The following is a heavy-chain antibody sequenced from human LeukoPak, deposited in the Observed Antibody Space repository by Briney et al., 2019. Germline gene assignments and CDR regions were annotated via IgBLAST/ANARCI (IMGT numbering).Heavy chain of an antibody. J-gene: IGHJ5*02. Sequence: GESLKISCKGSGYSFTSYWIGWVRQAPGQRLEWMGWINAGNGNTKYSQKFQGRVTITRDTSASTAYMGLSSLRSEDTAVYYCARDSSIAAAGTRFNWFDPWGQGTLVTVSS. CDR1: GYSFTSYW. CDR2: INAGNGNT. CDR3: ARDSSIAAAGTRFNWFDP. V-gene: IGHV1-3*01. D-gene: IGHD6-13*01.